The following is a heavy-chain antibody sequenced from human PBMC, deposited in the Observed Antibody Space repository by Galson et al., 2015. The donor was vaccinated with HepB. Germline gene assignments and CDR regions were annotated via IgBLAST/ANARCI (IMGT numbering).Heavy chain of an antibody. D-gene: IGHD6-19*01. CDR3: ARVPYSSGWGVDY. J-gene: IGHJ4*02. CDR1: GGSISSYY. CDR2: IYYSGST. Sequence: TLSLTCTVSGGSISSYYWSWIRQPPGKGLEWIGYIYYSGSTNYNPSLKSRVTISVDTSKNQFSLKLSSVTAADTAVYYCARVPYSSGWGVDYWGQGTLVTVSS. V-gene: IGHV4-59*01.